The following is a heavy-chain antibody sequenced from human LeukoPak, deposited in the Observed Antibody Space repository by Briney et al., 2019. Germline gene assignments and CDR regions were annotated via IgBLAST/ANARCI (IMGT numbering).Heavy chain of an antibody. J-gene: IGHJ4*02. CDR3: ARDTDGSSGYYGNFDY. CDR1: GGTFSSYA. CDR2: IIPIFGIA. D-gene: IGHD3-22*01. V-gene: IGHV1-69*13. Sequence: SVKVSCKASGGTFSSYAISWVRQAPGQGLEWMGRIIPIFGIANYAQKFQGRVTITADESTSTAYMELSSLRSEDTAVYYCARDTDGSSGYYGNFDYWGQGTLVTVSS.